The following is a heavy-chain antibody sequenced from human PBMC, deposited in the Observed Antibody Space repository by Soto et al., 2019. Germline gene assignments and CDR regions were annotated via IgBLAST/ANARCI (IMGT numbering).Heavy chain of an antibody. V-gene: IGHV3-30*09. J-gene: IGHJ4*03. Sequence: QVQLVESGGGVVQPGRSLRLSCAASGFTFRRFSMHWVRQAPGKGLEWVAFISYDGISKYYADSVKGRFAISRDNSKNTLYLQMYILRPEDTAVYYSVREGMMAPQGFDYWGQWSLVTVSA. CDR2: ISYDGISK. CDR1: GFTFRRFS. D-gene: IGHD3-16*01. CDR3: VREGMMAPQGFDY.